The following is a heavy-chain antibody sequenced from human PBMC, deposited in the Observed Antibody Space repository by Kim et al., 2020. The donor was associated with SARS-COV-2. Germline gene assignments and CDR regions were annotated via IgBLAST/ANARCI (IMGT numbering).Heavy chain of an antibody. V-gene: IGHV3-33*01. CDR1: GFTFSSYG. D-gene: IGHD3-22*01. Sequence: GGSLRLSCAASGFTFSSYGMHWVRQAPGKGLEWVAVIWYDGSNKYYADSVKGRFTISRDNSKNTLYLQMNSLRAEDTAVYYCARARPVDYYDSSGYIHWGQGTLVTVSS. CDR3: ARARPVDYYDSSGYIH. J-gene: IGHJ4*02. CDR2: IWYDGSNK.